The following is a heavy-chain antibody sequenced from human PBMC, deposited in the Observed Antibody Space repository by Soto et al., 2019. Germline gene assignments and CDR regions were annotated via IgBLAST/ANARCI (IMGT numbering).Heavy chain of an antibody. Sequence: GESLKISCKGSGYSFTSYWIAWVRQMPGKGLEWMGIIYPGDSDARYSPSFQGQVTMSADKSVSTAYLQWSSLKASDTAMYYCARPRSGSYRLDYYGMDVWGQGTTVTVPS. V-gene: IGHV5-51*01. D-gene: IGHD3-10*01. J-gene: IGHJ6*02. CDR1: GYSFTSYW. CDR2: IYPGDSDA. CDR3: ARPRSGSYRLDYYGMDV.